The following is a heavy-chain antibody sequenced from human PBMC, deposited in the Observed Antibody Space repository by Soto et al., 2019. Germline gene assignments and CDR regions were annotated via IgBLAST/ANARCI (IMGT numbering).Heavy chain of an antibody. CDR1: GGSISSSSYY. V-gene: IGHV4-39*01. CDR2: IYYSGST. D-gene: IGHD3-22*01. J-gene: IGHJ3*02. CDR3: ARPHHSYYYDSSGSDAFDI. Sequence: QLQLQESGPGLVKPSETLSLTCTVSGGSISSSSYYWGWIRQPPGKGLEGIGSIYYSGSTYYNTSLKSRVTISVDTSKNQFSLKLSSVTAADTAVYYCARPHHSYYYDSSGSDAFDIWGQGTMVTVSS.